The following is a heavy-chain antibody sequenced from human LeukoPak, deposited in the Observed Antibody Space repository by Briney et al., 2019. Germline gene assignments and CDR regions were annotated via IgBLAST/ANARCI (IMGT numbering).Heavy chain of an antibody. Sequence: ASVNVSCKAYGYTFTNYGIRWVRQAPGQGLEWMGWISAYNGNTNYAQKLQGRVTITTDTSTSTAYMQLSSLRSDDTAVYYCARAHLSYYDSSGPFDYWGQGPLVTVSS. J-gene: IGHJ4*02. CDR1: GYTFTNYG. CDR2: ISAYNGNT. D-gene: IGHD3-22*01. CDR3: ARAHLSYYDSSGPFDY. V-gene: IGHV1-18*01.